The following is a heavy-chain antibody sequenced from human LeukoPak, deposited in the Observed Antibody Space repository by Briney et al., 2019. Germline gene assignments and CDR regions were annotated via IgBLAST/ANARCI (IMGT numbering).Heavy chain of an antibody. CDR2: IIPIFGTA. CDR3: ARDSRDTAMVTRFDP. V-gene: IGHV1-69*05. CDR1: GGTFSSYA. Sequence: SVKVSCKASGGTFSSYAISWVRQAPGQGLEWMRGIIPIFGTASYAQKFQGRVTITTDESTSTAYMELSSLRSEDTAVYYCARDSRDTAMVTRFDPWGQGTLVTVSS. D-gene: IGHD5-18*01. J-gene: IGHJ5*02.